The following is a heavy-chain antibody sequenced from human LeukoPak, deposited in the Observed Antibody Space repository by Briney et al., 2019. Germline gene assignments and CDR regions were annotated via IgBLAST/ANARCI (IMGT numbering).Heavy chain of an antibody. CDR3: AIAIFGVVPDY. CDR1: GFTFSSYS. V-gene: IGHV3-21*01. CDR2: ISSSSSYI. Sequence: GGSLRLSCAASGFTFSSYSMSWVRQAPGKGLEWVSSISSSSSYIYYADSVKGRFTISRDNAKNSLYLQMNSLRAEDTAVYYCAIAIFGVVPDYWGQGTLVTVSS. D-gene: IGHD3-3*01. J-gene: IGHJ4*02.